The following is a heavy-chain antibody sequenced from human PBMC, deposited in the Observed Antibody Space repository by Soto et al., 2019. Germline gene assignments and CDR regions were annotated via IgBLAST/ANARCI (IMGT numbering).Heavy chain of an antibody. CDR3: ARDLYSSIAARRLNY. CDR2: IIPILSTA. J-gene: IGHJ4*02. V-gene: IGHV1-69*01. Sequence: QVQLVQSGAEVKKSGSSVKVSCKASGGTFRSYALSWVRQAPGQGLEWMGGIIPILSTANYAQEFQGRVTITADESTSTAYMELSSLRSEDTAVYYCARDLYSSIAARRLNYWGQGTLVTVSS. CDR1: GGTFRSYA. D-gene: IGHD6-6*01.